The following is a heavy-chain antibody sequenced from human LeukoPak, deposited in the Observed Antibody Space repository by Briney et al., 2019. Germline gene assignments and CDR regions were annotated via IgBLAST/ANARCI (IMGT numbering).Heavy chain of an antibody. CDR3: ARHSGSYPYYFDF. CDR1: SGAISSSSYY. V-gene: IGHV4-39*01. J-gene: IGHJ4*02. CDR2: IYYSGST. D-gene: IGHD1-26*01. Sequence: SETPSLTCTVSSGAISSSSYYWGWIRQPPGKGLEWIGSIYYSGSTAYNPSLKSRVTISVDTSKNQFSLRLSSVTAADTAVYYCARHSGSYPYYFDFWGQGALVTVSS.